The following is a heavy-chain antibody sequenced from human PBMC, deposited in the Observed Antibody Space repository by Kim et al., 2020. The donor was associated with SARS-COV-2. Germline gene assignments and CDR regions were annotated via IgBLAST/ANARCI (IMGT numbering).Heavy chain of an antibody. CDR3: ARVPVGTWELDTRGVVY. J-gene: IGHJ4*02. D-gene: IGHD1-26*01. Sequence: SETLSLTCTVSGGSISSSSYYWGWIRQPPGKGLEWIGSIYYSGSTYYNPSPKSRVTISVDTSKNQFSLKLSSVTAADTAVYYCARVPVGTWELDTRGVVYWGQGTLVTVSS. CDR1: GGSISSSSYY. V-gene: IGHV4-39*07. CDR2: IYYSGST.